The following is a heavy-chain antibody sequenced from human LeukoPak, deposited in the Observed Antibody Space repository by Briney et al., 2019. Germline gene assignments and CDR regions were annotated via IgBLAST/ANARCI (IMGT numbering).Heavy chain of an antibody. CDR3: ARQLTYYYDSSGYDAEYFQH. CDR1: GGSISSSSYY. V-gene: IGHV4-39*01. Sequence: SETLSLTCTVSGGSISSSSYYWGWIRQPPGKGLEWIGSIYYSGSTYYNPSLKSRVTISVDTSKNQFSPKLSSVTAADTAVYYCARQLTYYYDSSGYDAEYFQHWGQGTLVTVSS. CDR2: IYYSGST. J-gene: IGHJ1*01. D-gene: IGHD3-22*01.